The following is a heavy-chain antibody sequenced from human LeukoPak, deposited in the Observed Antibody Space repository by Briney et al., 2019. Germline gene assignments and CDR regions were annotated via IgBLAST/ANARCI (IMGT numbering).Heavy chain of an antibody. Sequence: SETLSLTCAVYGGSFSGYYWSWIRQPPGKGLEGVGDINHSGSTYYNPSLERRVPISVDTSKKQFPLTLSSVTAADTAVYYCAKTRGRGQVDPGTSGYINYWGQGTLVSVSS. J-gene: IGHJ4*02. CDR1: GGSFSGYY. CDR2: INHSGST. D-gene: IGHD3-22*01. V-gene: IGHV4-34*01. CDR3: AKTRGRGQVDPGTSGYINY.